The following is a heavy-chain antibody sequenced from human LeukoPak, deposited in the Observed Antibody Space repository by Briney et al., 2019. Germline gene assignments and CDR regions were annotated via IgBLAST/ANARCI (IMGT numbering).Heavy chain of an antibody. J-gene: IGHJ4*02. CDR1: GFTFSSYG. V-gene: IGHV3-30*02. Sequence: GGSLRLSCAASGFTFSSYGMHWVRQAPGKGLEWVAFIRYDGSNKYYADSVKGRFTISRDDSKNTLYLQMNSLKTEDTAVYYCTTPENPPGWFGELPFDYWGQGTLVTVSS. CDR3: TTPENPPGWFGELPFDY. CDR2: IRYDGSNK. D-gene: IGHD3-10*01.